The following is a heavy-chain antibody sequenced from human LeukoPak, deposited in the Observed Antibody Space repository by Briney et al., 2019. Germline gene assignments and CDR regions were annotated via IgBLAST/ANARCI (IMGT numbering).Heavy chain of an antibody. CDR3: ARAIRYYYDSSGSYYFDY. Sequence: SETLSLTCTVSGVSISSSYWSWIRQPPGKGLEWIGNIYYSGSTNYNPSLKSRVTISVDTSKKQFSLKLSSVSAADTAVYYCARAIRYYYDSSGSYYFDYWGQGTLVTVSS. CDR2: IYYSGST. J-gene: IGHJ4*02. D-gene: IGHD3-22*01. CDR1: GVSISSSY. V-gene: IGHV4-59*01.